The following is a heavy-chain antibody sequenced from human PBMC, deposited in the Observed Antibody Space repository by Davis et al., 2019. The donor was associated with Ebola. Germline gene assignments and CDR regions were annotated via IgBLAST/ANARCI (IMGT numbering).Heavy chain of an antibody. Sequence: GESPKIPRKGSGYSFTSYWIGWVRQMPGKGLEWMGIIYPGDSDTRYSPSFQGQVTISADKSISTAYLQWSSLKASDTAMYYCARRGGYCSGGSCYDTWFDYWGQGTPVTVSS. CDR3: ARRGGYCSGGSCYDTWFDY. D-gene: IGHD2-15*01. CDR1: GYSFTSYW. V-gene: IGHV5-51*01. J-gene: IGHJ4*02. CDR2: IYPGDSDT.